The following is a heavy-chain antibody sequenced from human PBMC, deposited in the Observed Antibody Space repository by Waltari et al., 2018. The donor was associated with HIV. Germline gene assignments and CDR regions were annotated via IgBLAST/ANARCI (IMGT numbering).Heavy chain of an antibody. V-gene: IGHV3-48*02. CDR2: ISIGGSSI. J-gene: IGHJ6*02. CDR1: GFTFRSHS. CDR3: ARETTGYYYGMDV. Sequence: EEQLVEAGGDLVQPGGSLRLSCGASGFTFRSHSMNWVRQAPGKGPEWVSYISIGGSSIYYADSVKGRFTISRDNAKNLLYLQMNSLRDEDTAVYYCARETTGYYYGMDVWGQGTTVTVSS.